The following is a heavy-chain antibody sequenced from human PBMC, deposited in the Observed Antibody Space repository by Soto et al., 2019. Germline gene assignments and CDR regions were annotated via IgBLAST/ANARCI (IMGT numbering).Heavy chain of an antibody. Sequence: GASVKVSCKASGGTFRSYAISWVRQAPGQGLEWMGGIIPIFGTANYAQKFQGRVTITTDESTSTAYMELSSLRSEDTAVYYCAIRNVVVTGPFDYWGQGTLVTVSS. CDR2: IIPIFGTA. CDR3: AIRNVVVTGPFDY. J-gene: IGHJ4*02. D-gene: IGHD2-21*02. V-gene: IGHV1-69*05. CDR1: GGTFRSYA.